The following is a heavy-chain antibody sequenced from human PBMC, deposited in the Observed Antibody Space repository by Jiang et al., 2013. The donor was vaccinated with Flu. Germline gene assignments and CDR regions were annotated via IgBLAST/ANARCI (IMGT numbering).Heavy chain of an antibody. V-gene: IGHV5-51*01. D-gene: IGHD1-26*01. CDR1: GYSFYGFW. J-gene: IGHJ5*01. Sequence: SLKISCKGSGYSFYGFWIVWVRQMPGKGLEWMGMIYPDDSKSRYSPSFQGQVTISADKSISTAYLQWSSLKASDTAMYYCAGYGGPTLAANWFDFWGQRTLVTVSS. CDR3: AGYGGPTLAANWFDF. CDR2: IYPDDSKS.